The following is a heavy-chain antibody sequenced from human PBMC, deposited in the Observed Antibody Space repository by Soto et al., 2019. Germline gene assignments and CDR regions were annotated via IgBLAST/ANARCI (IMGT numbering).Heavy chain of an antibody. V-gene: IGHV1-69*01. CDR2: IVPISGTV. CDR1: GGIFGRHP. CDR3: AGTKTYDCDRNYYCGHQFDY. D-gene: IGHD2-21*01. J-gene: IGHJ4*02. Sequence: QVQLVQSGAEVKTPGSSVKVSCEASGGIFGRHPIYWLRLAPGQGPEWIGGIVPISGTVIYAQKFQDRVTIPADGTTDTSYRDLGGLRLEDTAVYYCAGTKTYDCDRNYYCGHQFDYWGQGTPVTVSS.